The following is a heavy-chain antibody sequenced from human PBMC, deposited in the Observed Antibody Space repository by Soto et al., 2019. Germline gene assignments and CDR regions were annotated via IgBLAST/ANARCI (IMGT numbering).Heavy chain of an antibody. Sequence: ASVKVSCKASGYTFTGYYMHWVRQAPGQGLEWMGWINPNSGGTNYAQKFQGRVTMTRDTSISTAYMELSRLRSDDTAVYYCARDHDAVGPAAPDYWGQGTLVTVSS. CDR3: ARDHDAVGPAAPDY. J-gene: IGHJ4*02. D-gene: IGHD2-2*01. CDR1: GYTFTGYY. CDR2: INPNSGGT. V-gene: IGHV1-2*02.